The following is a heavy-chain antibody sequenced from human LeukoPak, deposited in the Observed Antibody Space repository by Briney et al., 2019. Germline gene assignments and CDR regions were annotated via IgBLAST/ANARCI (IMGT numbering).Heavy chain of an antibody. D-gene: IGHD3-10*01. J-gene: IGHJ6*02. CDR2: IYYSGST. CDR1: GGSISSYY. V-gene: IGHV4-59*08. CDR3: ARGGWFGELLDYYGMDV. Sequence: SETLSLTCTVSGGSISSYYWSRIRQPPGKGLEWIGYIYYSGSTNYNPSLKSRVTISVDTSKNQFSLKLSSVTAADTAVYYCARGGWFGELLDYYGMDVWGQGTTVTVSS.